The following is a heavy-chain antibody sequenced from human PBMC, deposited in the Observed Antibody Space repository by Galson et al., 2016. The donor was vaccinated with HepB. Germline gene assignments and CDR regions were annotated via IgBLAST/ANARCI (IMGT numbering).Heavy chain of an antibody. D-gene: IGHD6-13*01. V-gene: IGHV3-33*01. CDR2: IWFDGSSK. CDR3: ATEGLSSPGNGALDI. J-gene: IGHJ3*02. Sequence: SLRLSCAASGFIFSHYGMHWVRQAPGEGLEWVAMIWFDGSSKHHADSVRGRFTISRDNSKNTLYLEMNSLRAEDTAVYYCATEGLSSPGNGALDIWGQGAMVTVSS. CDR1: GFIFSHYG.